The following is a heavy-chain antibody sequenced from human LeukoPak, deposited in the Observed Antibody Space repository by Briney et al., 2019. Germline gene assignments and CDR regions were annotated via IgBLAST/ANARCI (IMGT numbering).Heavy chain of an antibody. Sequence: SETLSLTCAVYGGSFSGYYWSWIRQPPGKGLEWIGEINHSGSTNYNPSLKSRVTISVDTSKNQFSLKLSSVTAADTAVYYCARESGSYYFYWGQGTLVTVSP. J-gene: IGHJ4*02. V-gene: IGHV4-34*01. D-gene: IGHD1-26*01. CDR3: ARESGSYYFY. CDR2: INHSGST. CDR1: GGSFSGYY.